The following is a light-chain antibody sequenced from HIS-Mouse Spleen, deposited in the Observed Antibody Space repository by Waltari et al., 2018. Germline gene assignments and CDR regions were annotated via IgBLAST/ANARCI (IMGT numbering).Light chain of an antibody. Sequence: QSALTQPASVSGSPGPSITISCTGTSSDVGSYNLVSWYQQHPGKAPKLMIYAGSKRPAGVSTRFSGSKAGNTASLTISVLQAEDESDYYCCSYAGSSTWVFGGGTKLTVL. J-gene: IGLJ3*02. CDR1: SSDVGSYNL. CDR3: CSYAGSSTWV. CDR2: AGS. V-gene: IGLV2-23*01.